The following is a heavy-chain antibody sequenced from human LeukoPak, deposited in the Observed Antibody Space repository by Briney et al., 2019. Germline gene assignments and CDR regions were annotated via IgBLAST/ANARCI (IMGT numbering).Heavy chain of an antibody. D-gene: IGHD4-17*01. CDR2: ISDSGSRR. J-gene: IGHJ5*02. CDR1: GFTFSHYE. V-gene: IGHV3-48*03. CDR3: ARAQDYGDYAPNWFDP. Sequence: QPGGSLRLSCTASGFTFSHYEMNWVRQAPGKGLQYVSYISDSGSRRYYADSVKGRFTISRDNSKNTLYLQMNSLRAEDTAIYYCARAQDYGDYAPNWFDPWGQGTLVTVSS.